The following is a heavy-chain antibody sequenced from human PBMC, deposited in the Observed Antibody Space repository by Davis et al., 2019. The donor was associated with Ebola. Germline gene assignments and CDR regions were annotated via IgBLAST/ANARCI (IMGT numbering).Heavy chain of an antibody. D-gene: IGHD5-24*01. V-gene: IGHV1-3*01. Sequence: AASVKVSCKASGYTFTSYAMHWVRQAPGQRLEWMGWINAGNGNTKYSQRFQGRVTITRDTSASTAYMELSSLRSEDTAVYYCARDRGDGYTFDYWGQGTLVTVSS. CDR1: GYTFTSYA. CDR3: ARDRGDGYTFDY. CDR2: INAGNGNT. J-gene: IGHJ4*02.